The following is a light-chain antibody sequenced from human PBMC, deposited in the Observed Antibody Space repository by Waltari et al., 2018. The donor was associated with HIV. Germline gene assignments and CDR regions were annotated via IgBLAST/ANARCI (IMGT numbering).Light chain of an antibody. CDR3: AAWDDSLNGVV. CDR2: YDD. CDR1: SSNIGNNA. V-gene: IGLV1-36*01. J-gene: IGLJ2*01. Sequence: QSVLTQPPSVSEAPRQRVTISCSGSSSNIGNNAVNWYQQLTGKPPKLLIYYDDLLTSGVSDRFSGSKSGPSASLAISGLQSEDESDYYCAAWDDSLNGVVVGGGTKLTVL.